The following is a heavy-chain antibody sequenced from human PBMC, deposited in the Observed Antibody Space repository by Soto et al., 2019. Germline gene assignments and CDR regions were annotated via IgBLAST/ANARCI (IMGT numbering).Heavy chain of an antibody. D-gene: IGHD6-13*01. CDR2: IYYSGST. J-gene: IGHJ4*02. V-gene: IGHV4-31*03. CDR1: GVSVSSGGYY. Sequence: LHLTCTVSGVSVSSGGYYWSWIRQHPGKGLQWIGNIYYSGSTNYNPSLKSRIIISLDTSKNQFSLNLSSVTAADTAVYFCARYRISGSWSKFDYWGQGTLVTVSS. CDR3: ARYRISGSWSKFDY.